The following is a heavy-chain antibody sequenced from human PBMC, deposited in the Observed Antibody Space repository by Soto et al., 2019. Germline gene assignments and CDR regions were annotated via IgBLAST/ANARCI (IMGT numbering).Heavy chain of an antibody. D-gene: IGHD1-1*01. V-gene: IGHV3-23*01. CDR1: GFTFSSYA. CDR3: AKGLEIGGVWYFDI. CDR2: ISGSAGST. Sequence: GGSLRLSCAASGFTFSSYAMSWVRQAPGKGLDWGSAISGSAGSTYYADSVKGRFTISRDNSKNTLYLQMNNLRAEDTAVYYCAKGLEIGGVWYFDIWGRGTLVTVSS. J-gene: IGHJ2*01.